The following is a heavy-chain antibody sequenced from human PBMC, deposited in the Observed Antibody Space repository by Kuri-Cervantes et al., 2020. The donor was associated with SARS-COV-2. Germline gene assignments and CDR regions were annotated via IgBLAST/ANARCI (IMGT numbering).Heavy chain of an antibody. CDR1: GDSVSSNSAA. CDR2: TYYRSKWYN. D-gene: IGHD3-3*01. J-gene: IGHJ6*02. Sequence: SCAISGDSVSSNSAAWNWIRQSPSRGLEWLGRTYYRSKWYNDYAVSVKSRITINPDTSKNQFSLQLNSVTPEDTAVYYCARDRSIFGVVTPRMDYYYGMDVWGQGITVTVSS. CDR3: ARDRSIFGVVTPRMDYYYGMDV. V-gene: IGHV6-1*01.